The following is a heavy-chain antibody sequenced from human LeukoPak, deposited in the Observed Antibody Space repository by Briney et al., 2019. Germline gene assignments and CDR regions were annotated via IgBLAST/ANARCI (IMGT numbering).Heavy chain of an antibody. Sequence: ASVKVSCRASGYTFIDHHILWVRQAPGQGLEWMGWIHPNGRDTQYAQKFQDRVTMTTDTSITAAYMELHSVTSDDTAVYYCSAHYGPGPVWGQGTLIIASS. J-gene: IGHJ4*02. CDR3: SAHYGPGPV. CDR2: IHPNGRDT. D-gene: IGHD3-10*01. V-gene: IGHV1-2*02. CDR1: GYTFIDHH.